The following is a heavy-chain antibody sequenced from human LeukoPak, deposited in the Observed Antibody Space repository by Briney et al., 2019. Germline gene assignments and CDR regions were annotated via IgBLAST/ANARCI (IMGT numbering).Heavy chain of an antibody. J-gene: IGHJ2*01. CDR2: IFYSGNT. CDR3: ARHTTRFDWYFDL. D-gene: IGHD1-1*01. CDR1: GGSITGYY. Sequence: PSETLSLTCTISGGSITGYYWSWIRQPAGKGLEWIGNIFYSGNTNYNPSLRSRVTISLDRSQSQFSLKLSSVTAADTAVYYCARHTTRFDWYFDLWGRGTLVTVSS. V-gene: IGHV4-59*08.